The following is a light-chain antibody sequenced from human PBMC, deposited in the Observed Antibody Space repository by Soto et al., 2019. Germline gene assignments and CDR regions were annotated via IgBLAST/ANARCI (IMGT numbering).Light chain of an antibody. J-gene: IGKJ1*01. V-gene: IGKV3-20*01. CDR1: QSVTGSY. CDR2: GAS. Sequence: EIVLTQSPCTLSLSPGERATLSCRASQSVTGSYLAWYQQKPGQAPRLLIYGASTRATGIPDRFSGSGSGTDFTLTISRLEPEDFAVYYCQQYGSSPPKTFGQGTKVEIK. CDR3: QQYGSSPPKT.